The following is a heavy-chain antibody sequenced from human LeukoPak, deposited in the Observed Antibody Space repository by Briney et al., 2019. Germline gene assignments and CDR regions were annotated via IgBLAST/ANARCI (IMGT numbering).Heavy chain of an antibody. Sequence: PGGSLRLSCAASGFTFSSYGMHWVRQAPGKGLEWVAVIWYDGSNKYYADSVKGRFTISRDNSKNTLYLQMNSLGAEDTAVYYCARAPGAAAFDYWGQGTLVTVSS. V-gene: IGHV3-33*01. CDR3: ARAPGAAAFDY. D-gene: IGHD6-13*01. CDR1: GFTFSSYG. CDR2: IWYDGSNK. J-gene: IGHJ4*02.